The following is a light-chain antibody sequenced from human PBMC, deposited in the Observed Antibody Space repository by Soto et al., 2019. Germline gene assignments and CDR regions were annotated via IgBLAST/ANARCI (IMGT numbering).Light chain of an antibody. CDR2: DAS. CDR1: QSVGSN. Sequence: EIVMTQSPATLSVSPGERVTLSCRASQSVGSNLAWYQQKPGLAPRVLIYDASTRATVIPARFSGSGSGTEFTLTISSLQSEDFAVYYCQQNDNWPLTFGGGTKVDIK. J-gene: IGKJ4*01. CDR3: QQNDNWPLT. V-gene: IGKV3-15*01.